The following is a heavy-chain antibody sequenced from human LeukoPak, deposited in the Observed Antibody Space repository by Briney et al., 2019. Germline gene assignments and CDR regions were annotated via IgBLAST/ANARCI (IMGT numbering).Heavy chain of an antibody. CDR2: ISRNNGRT. CDR1: GYTFSTYT. V-gene: IGHV1-18*01. D-gene: IGHD6-13*01. CDR3: AREEGAPIAAANV. J-gene: IGHJ3*01. Sequence: GASVKVSCEASGYTFSTYTISWVRQAPGQGLEWMGWISRNNGRTNYAQRLQGRDTITTDTSTSTAYMELRSLRSDDTAVYYCAREEGAPIAAANVWGLGTMVTVSS.